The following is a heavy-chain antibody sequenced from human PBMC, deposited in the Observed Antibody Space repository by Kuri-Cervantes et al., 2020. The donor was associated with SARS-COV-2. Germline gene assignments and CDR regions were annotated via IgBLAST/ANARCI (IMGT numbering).Heavy chain of an antibody. D-gene: IGHD3-3*01. V-gene: IGHV3-48*01. Sequence: GESLKISCAASGFTFSSYSMNWVRQTPGKGPEWVSYISSSSSTIYYADSVKGRLTISRDNAKNSLYLQMNSLRAEDTAVYYCARVEGISLDYWGQGTLVTVSS. CDR3: ARVEGISLDY. CDR1: GFTFSSYS. CDR2: ISSSSSTI. J-gene: IGHJ4*02.